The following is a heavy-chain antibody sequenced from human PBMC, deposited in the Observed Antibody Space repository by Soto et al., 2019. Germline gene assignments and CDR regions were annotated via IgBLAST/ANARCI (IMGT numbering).Heavy chain of an antibody. J-gene: IGHJ6*02. Sequence: GGSLRLACAASGFTVSSNYMSWVRQAPGKGLEWVSVIYSGGSTYYADSVKGRFTISRHNSKNTLYLQMNSLRAEDTAVYYCASGAVQRGWWQAVNYYYGMDVWAQRTTVTVSS. CDR2: IYSGGST. V-gene: IGHV3-53*04. CDR3: ASGAVQRGWWQAVNYYYGMDV. CDR1: GFTVSSNY. D-gene: IGHD2-15*01.